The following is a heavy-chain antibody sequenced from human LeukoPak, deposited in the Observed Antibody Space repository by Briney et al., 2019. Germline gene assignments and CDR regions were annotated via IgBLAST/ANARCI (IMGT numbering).Heavy chain of an antibody. D-gene: IGHD6-13*01. V-gene: IGHV4-59*01. J-gene: IGHJ4*02. Sequence: SVTLALTCTVSGGSISSYYWSWIRQPPGKGLEWIGYIYYSGSTNYNPSLKSRVTISVDTSKKQFSLKLSSVTSADTAVYYCARGAGYSTYYFDYWGQGTLVTVSS. CDR1: GGSISSYY. CDR2: IYYSGST. CDR3: ARGAGYSTYYFDY.